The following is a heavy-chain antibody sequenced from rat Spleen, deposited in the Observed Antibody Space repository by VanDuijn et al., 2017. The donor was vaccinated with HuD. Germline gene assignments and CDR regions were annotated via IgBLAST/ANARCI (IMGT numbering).Heavy chain of an antibody. D-gene: IGHD1-5*01. CDR1: GFSLTSYH. Sequence: QVQLKESGPGLVKPSETLSLTCTVSGFSLTSYHVSWVRQPPGKGLEWMGVIWNTGGTQYNSALKSRLSISKDTSKSQVFLKMNSLQTEDTATYYCAREGIGTTTDYWGQGVMVTVSS. CDR2: IWNTGGT. CDR3: AREGIGTTTDY. J-gene: IGHJ2*01. V-gene: IGHV2-41*01.